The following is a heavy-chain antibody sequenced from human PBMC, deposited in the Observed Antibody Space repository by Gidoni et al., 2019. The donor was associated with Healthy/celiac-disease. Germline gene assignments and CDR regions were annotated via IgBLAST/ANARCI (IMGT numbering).Heavy chain of an antibody. J-gene: IGHJ4*02. V-gene: IGHV2-5*02. CDR3: AHSPSRATAGGFDY. D-gene: IGHD5-18*01. Sequence: QITLNESGPTLVKPTQTLTLTCTFAVFSLSTSGVGVGWISQPPGKALEWLALIYWDDDKRYSPSLKSRLTITKDTSNNQVVLTMTNMDPVDTATYYRAHSPSRATAGGFDYWGQGTLVTVSS. CDR1: VFSLSTSGVG. CDR2: IYWDDDK.